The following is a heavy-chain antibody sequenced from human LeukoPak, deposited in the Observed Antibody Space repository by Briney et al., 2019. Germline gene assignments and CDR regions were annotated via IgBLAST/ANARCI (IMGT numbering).Heavy chain of an antibody. Sequence: PGGSLRLSCAASGFTFSSYGMHWVRQAPGKGLEWVAVISYDGSNKYYADSVKGRFTISRDNSKNTLYLQMNSLRAEDTAVYYCAKGIGYYYDSSGINAFDIWGQGTMVTVSS. CDR1: GFTFSSYG. CDR3: AKGIGYYYDSSGINAFDI. V-gene: IGHV3-30*18. CDR2: ISYDGSNK. D-gene: IGHD3-22*01. J-gene: IGHJ3*02.